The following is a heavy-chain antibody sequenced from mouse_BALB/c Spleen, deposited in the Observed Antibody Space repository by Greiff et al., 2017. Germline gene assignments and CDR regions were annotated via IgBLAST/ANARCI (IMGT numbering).Heavy chain of an antibody. CDR2: IWSGGST. CDR1: GFSLTSYG. J-gene: IGHJ4*01. D-gene: IGHD1-1*01. CDR3: ARSPIYYYGSLYAMDY. Sequence: QVQLQQSGPGLVQPSQSLSITCTVSGFSLTSYGVHWVRQSPGKGLEWLGVIWSGGSTDYNAAFISRLSISKDNSKSQVFFKMNSLQANDTAIYYCARSPIYYYGSLYAMDYWGQGTSVTVSS. V-gene: IGHV2-2*02.